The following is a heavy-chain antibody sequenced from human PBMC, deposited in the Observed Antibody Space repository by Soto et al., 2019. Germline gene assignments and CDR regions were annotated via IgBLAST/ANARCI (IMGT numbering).Heavy chain of an antibody. CDR1: QFPFDVYS. J-gene: IGHJ3*01. CDR3: ARDRGSSGMFELDV. V-gene: IGHV3-48*02. Sequence: GQLVESGGDFVQPGESLRLSCVASQFPFDVYSMHWVRKAPGKGLEWVSYIRHTTSATFYADAVKGRFTISRDNRKNSLFWQMTSLRDDDTGVYFCARDRGSSGMFELDVWCPGTLVTVSS. D-gene: IGHD6-19*01. CDR2: IRHTTSAT.